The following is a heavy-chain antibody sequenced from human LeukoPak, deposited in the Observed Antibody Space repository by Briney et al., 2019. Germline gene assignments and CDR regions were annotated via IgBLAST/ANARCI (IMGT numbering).Heavy chain of an antibody. CDR1: GGSISSSDYY. D-gene: IGHD5-12*01. CDR2: IYYSGST. CDR3: ARYGRSGYPHSSYDY. J-gene: IGHJ4*02. Sequence: SQTLSLTCTVSGGSISSSDYYWSWIRQPPGKGLEWIGYIYYSGSTYYNPSLKSRVTISVDTSKNQFSLKLSSVTAADTAVYYCARYGRSGYPHSSYDYWGQGTLVTVS. V-gene: IGHV4-30-4*01.